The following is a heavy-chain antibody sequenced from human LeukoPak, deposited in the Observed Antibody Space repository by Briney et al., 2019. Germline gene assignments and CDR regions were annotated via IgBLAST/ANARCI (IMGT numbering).Heavy chain of an antibody. CDR2: IHYSGST. J-gene: IGHJ4*02. Sequence: SETLSLTCTVPGGSIRSDYWSWVRQPPGKGLEWIGYIHYSGSTNYNASLKSRLTMSVDMSKNQLSLKLTSVTAADTAVYYCARLGRKTTVVPPDFDCWGQGTLVTVSS. D-gene: IGHD4-23*01. CDR1: GGSIRSDY. CDR3: ARLGRKTTVVPPDFDC. V-gene: IGHV4-59*01.